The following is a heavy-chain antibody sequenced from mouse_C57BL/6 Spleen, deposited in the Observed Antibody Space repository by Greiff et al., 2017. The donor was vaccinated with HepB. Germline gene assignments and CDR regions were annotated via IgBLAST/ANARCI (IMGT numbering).Heavy chain of an antibody. CDR1: GYTFTSYP. J-gene: IGHJ1*03. CDR3: ARSRYDYGSSYWYFDV. CDR2: INPSSGYT. D-gene: IGHD1-1*01. Sequence: QVQLKESGAELARPGASVKMSCKASGYTFTSYPMHWVKQRPGPGLEWIGYINPSSGYTKYNQKFKDKATLTADKSSSTAYMQLSSLTSEDSAVYCCARSRYDYGSSYWYFDVWGTGTTVTVSS. V-gene: IGHV1-4*01.